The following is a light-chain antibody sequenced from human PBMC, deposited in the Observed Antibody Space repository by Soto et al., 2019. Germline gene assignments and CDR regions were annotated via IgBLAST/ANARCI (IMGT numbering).Light chain of an antibody. CDR1: QSISSW. Sequence: DTQMTQSPSTLSASIGDRVTITCRASQSISSWLAWYQQKPGKAPNLLIYDASSLESGVPSRFSGSGSRTEFTLTISSLQPDDFATYYCQQYNIYPWTFGQGTKLEIK. V-gene: IGKV1-5*01. J-gene: IGKJ1*01. CDR2: DAS. CDR3: QQYNIYPWT.